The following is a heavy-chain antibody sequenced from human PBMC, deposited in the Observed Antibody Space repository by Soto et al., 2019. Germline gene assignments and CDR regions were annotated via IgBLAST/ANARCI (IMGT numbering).Heavy chain of an antibody. D-gene: IGHD6-19*01. J-gene: IGHJ1*01. CDR2: ISGSCGST. CDR3: ANGYRSRWARDGACEYFQH. Sequence: EVQLLESGGGVVQPGGSLRLSCAASGFTFSSYAMSWVRQAPGKGLEWVSAISGSCGSTYYADSVEARFTISRDNSNNTLYLQMNRLKAEDTAVYYCANGYRSRWARDGACEYFQHWGRGTLVTVSS. CDR1: GFTFSSYA. V-gene: IGHV3-23*01.